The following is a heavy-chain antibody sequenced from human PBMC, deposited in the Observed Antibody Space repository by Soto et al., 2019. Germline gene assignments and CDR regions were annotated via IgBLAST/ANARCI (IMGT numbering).Heavy chain of an antibody. V-gene: IGHV3-30-3*01. J-gene: IGHJ6*02. D-gene: IGHD2-15*01. CDR1: GFILSNYV. Sequence: GGSLRLSCAASGFILSNYVLHWVRQAPGKGLEWVTVISHDENTKYYADSVRGRFTTSRDSSRNTLYVQMNSLRSEDTAVYYCARGTYCSGGSCGGMDVWGQGTSVTVSS. CDR3: ARGTYCSGGSCGGMDV. CDR2: ISHDENTK.